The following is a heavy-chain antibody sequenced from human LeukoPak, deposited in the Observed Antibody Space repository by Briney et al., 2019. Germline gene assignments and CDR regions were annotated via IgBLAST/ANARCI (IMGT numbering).Heavy chain of an antibody. V-gene: IGHV4-34*01. J-gene: IGHJ4*02. CDR2: INHSGST. CDR1: GGSFSGYY. Sequence: SETLSLTCAVYGGSFSGYYWSWIRQPPGKGLEWIGEINHSGSTNYNPSLKSRVTISVDTSKNQFSLKLSSVTAADTAVYYCARGRGYDFWSGYYTDNGFDYWGQGTLVTVSS. D-gene: IGHD3-3*01. CDR3: ARGRGYDFWSGYYTDNGFDY.